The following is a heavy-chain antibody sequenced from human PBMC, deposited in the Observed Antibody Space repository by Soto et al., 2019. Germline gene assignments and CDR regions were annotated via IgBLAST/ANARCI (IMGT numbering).Heavy chain of an antibody. CDR1: GYTFTSYG. Sequence: ASVKVSCKASGYTFTSYGISWVRQAPGQGLEWMGWISAYNGNTNYAQKLQGRVTMTTDTSTSTAYMELRSLRSDDTAVYYCARDGYNWNERSWFDPWGQGTLVNVSS. D-gene: IGHD1-1*01. V-gene: IGHV1-18*01. J-gene: IGHJ5*02. CDR3: ARDGYNWNERSWFDP. CDR2: ISAYNGNT.